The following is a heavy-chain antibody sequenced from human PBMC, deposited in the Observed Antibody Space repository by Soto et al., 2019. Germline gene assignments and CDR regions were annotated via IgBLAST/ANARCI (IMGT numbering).Heavy chain of an antibody. CDR3: ANAAAAGDYWYFDL. D-gene: IGHD6-13*01. CDR1: GFTFSTYG. CDR2: ISYDGSNK. Sequence: QVQLVESGGGVVQPGRSLRLSCAASGFTFSTYGMHWVRQAPGKGLEWVTVISYDGSNKYYAESVKGRFTISRDNSKNTLYLQMNSLRAEDTAVYYCANAAAAGDYWYFDLWGRGTLVTVSS. V-gene: IGHV3-30*18. J-gene: IGHJ2*01.